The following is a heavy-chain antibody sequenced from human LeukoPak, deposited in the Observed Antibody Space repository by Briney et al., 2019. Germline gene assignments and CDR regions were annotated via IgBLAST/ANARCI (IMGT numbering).Heavy chain of an antibody. D-gene: IGHD3-9*01. J-gene: IGHJ5*02. CDR2: IYHSGST. Sequence: SETLSLTCTVSGYSISGGYYWGWIRQPPGKGLEWIGSIYHSGSTYYNPSLKSRVTISVDTSKNQFSLKLSSVTAADTAVYYCARVRYFDWFSHRVCWFDPWGQGTLVTVSS. V-gene: IGHV4-38-2*02. CDR3: ARVRYFDWFSHRVCWFDP. CDR1: GYSISGGYY.